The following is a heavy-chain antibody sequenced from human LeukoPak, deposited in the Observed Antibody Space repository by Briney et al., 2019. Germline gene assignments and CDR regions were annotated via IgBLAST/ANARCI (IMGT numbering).Heavy chain of an antibody. J-gene: IGHJ4*02. D-gene: IGHD6-19*01. V-gene: IGHV3-21*01. CDR1: GFTFTGFS. CDR2: ISSSSNYI. Sequence: GGSLRLSCAASGFTFTGFSMSWVRQAPGKGLEWVSSISSSSNYIYDADSVKGRFTISRDNAKNSLYLQMNSLRAEDTAVYFCARGTLGAWGWWGQGTLVTVSA. CDR3: ARGTLGAWGW.